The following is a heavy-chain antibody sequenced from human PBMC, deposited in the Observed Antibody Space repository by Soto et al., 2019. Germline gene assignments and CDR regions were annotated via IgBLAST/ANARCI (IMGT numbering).Heavy chain of an antibody. CDR3: AREGGIPACSGGSCYSANDY. J-gene: IGHJ4*02. D-gene: IGHD2-15*01. V-gene: IGHV1-69*01. CDR1: GGTFSSYA. Sequence: QVQLVQSGAEVKKPGSSVKVSCKASGGTFSSYAISWVRQAPGQGLEWMGGIIPIFGTANYAQKFQGRVTITADESTSTAYMELSSLRSEDTAVYYCAREGGIPACSGGSCYSANDYWGQGTLVTVSS. CDR2: IIPIFGTA.